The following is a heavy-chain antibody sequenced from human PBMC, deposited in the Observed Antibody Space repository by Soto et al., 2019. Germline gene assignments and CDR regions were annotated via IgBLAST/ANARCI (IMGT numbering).Heavy chain of an antibody. CDR2: IYYSGST. V-gene: IGHV4-31*03. CDR3: ARNYVGAWLVVPDAFDI. J-gene: IGHJ3*02. D-gene: IGHD3-16*01. Sequence: QVQLQESGPGLVKPSQTLSLTCTVSGGSISSGGYYWSWIRQHPGKGLEWIGYIYYSGSTYYNPSLKSRVTISVDTSKNQFSLKLSSVTAADTAVYYCARNYVGAWLVVPDAFDIWGQGTMVTVSS. CDR1: GGSISSGGYY.